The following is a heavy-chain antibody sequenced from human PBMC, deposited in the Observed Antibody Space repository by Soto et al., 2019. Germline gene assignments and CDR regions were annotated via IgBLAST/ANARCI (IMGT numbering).Heavy chain of an antibody. CDR2: INPDGSEK. CDR1: GFTFISFW. J-gene: IGHJ4*02. CDR3: SRSLDS. V-gene: IGHV3-7*01. Sequence: GGSLRLSCASSGFTFISFWMDWVRQAPGKGLEWVANINPDGSEKQYVDSVKGRFTISRDNAKNSLYLQMSSVTAEDSALYYCSRSLDSWGQGTRVTASS.